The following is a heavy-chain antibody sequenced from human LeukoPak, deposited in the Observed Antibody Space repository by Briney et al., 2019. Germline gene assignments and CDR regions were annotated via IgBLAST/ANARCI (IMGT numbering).Heavy chain of an antibody. J-gene: IGHJ4*02. CDR3: ARLAQQRFNSDWYPDY. D-gene: IGHD3-9*01. CDR1: GFTFSSYG. Sequence: GGSLRLSCAASGFTFSSYGMHWVRQAPGKGLEWVAFIRYDGSNKYYADSVKGRFTISRDNARNSLCLQMTSLRAEDTAVYYCARLAQQRFNSDWYPDYWGQGTLVTVSS. V-gene: IGHV3-30*02. CDR2: IRYDGSNK.